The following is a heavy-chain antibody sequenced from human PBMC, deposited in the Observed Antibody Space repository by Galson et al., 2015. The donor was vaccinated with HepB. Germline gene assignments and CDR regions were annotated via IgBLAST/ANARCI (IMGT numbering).Heavy chain of an antibody. J-gene: IGHJ4*02. D-gene: IGHD6-19*01. V-gene: IGHV3-66*01. CDR3: ARDIAVAGRRDY. CDR2: IYSGGST. CDR1: GFTVSSNY. Sequence: SLRLSCAASGFTVSSNYMSWVRQAPGKGLEWVSVIYSGGSTYYADSVKGRFTISRDNSKNTLYLQMNSLRAEDTAVYYCARDIAVAGRRDYWGQGTLVTVSS.